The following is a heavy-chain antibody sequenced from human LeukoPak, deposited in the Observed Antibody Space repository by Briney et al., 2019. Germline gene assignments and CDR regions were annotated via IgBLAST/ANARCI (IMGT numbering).Heavy chain of an antibody. CDR3: ARHGYSSSWYWFDP. CDR1: GGSFSGYY. V-gene: IGHV4-34*01. Sequence: SETLSLTCAVYGGSFSGYYWSWIRQPPGKGLEWIGEINHSGSTNYNPSLKSRVTISVDMSKNQFSLKLSSVTAADTAVYYCARHGYSSSWYWFDPWGQGTLVTVSS. D-gene: IGHD6-13*01. CDR2: INHSGST. J-gene: IGHJ5*02.